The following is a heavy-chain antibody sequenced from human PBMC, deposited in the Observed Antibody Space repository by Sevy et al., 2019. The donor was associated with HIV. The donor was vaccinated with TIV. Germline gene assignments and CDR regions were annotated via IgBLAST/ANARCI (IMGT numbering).Heavy chain of an antibody. CDR2: ISPSGSPI. J-gene: IGHJ6*02. Sequence: GGSLRLSCAASGFTFTNYVMNWVRQAPGKGLEWVSYISPSGSPIYYADSVKGRFTISRDNAKNSLYLQMNSLRADDTGLYYCARDLLASTLTMDVWGQGTTVTVSS. CDR1: GFTFTNYV. CDR3: ARDLLASTLTMDV. D-gene: IGHD2-15*01. V-gene: IGHV3-48*03.